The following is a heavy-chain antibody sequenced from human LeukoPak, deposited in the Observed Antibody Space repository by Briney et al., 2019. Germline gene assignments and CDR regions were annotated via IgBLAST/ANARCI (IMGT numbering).Heavy chain of an antibody. CDR1: GFTFSSYS. CDR2: ISTSSTTI. V-gene: IGHV3-48*01. CDR3: ARGVGVDV. J-gene: IGHJ6*02. Sequence: GGSLRLSCAASGFTFSSYSMNWVRQAPGKGLEWVSYISTSSTTIYYEDSVKGRFTISRDNAKNSLYLQMNSLRAEDTAVYYCARGVGVDVWGQGTTVTVSS.